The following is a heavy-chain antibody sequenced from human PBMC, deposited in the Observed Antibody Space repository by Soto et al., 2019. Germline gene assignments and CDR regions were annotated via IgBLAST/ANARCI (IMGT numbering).Heavy chain of an antibody. CDR2: IYYSGST. D-gene: IGHD2-2*01. CDR1: GGSISSYY. CDR3: ASYVAGVVGGSYFDY. Sequence: SETLSLTCTVSGGSISSYYWSWIRQPPGKGLEWIGYIYYSGSTNYNPSLKSRVTISVDTSKNQFSLKLSSVTAADTAVYYCASYVAGVVGGSYFDYWGQGTLVTVSS. V-gene: IGHV4-59*01. J-gene: IGHJ4*02.